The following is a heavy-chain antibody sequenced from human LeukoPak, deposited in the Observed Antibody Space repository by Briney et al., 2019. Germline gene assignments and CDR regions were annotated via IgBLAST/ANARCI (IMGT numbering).Heavy chain of an antibody. CDR2: IYYSGST. CDR1: GGSISSYY. CDR3: ARVSGMGIAVAGPGWIWFDP. D-gene: IGHD6-19*01. Sequence: SETLSLTCTVSGGSISSYYWSWIRQPPGKGLEWIGYIYYSGSTNYNPSLKSRVTISVDTSKNQFSLKLSSVTAADTAVYYCARVSGMGIAVAGPGWIWFDPWGQGTLVTVSS. V-gene: IGHV4-59*01. J-gene: IGHJ5*02.